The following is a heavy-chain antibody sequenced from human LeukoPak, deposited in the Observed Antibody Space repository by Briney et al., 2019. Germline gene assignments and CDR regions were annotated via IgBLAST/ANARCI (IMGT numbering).Heavy chain of an antibody. CDR3: ARDGGLSGSYLDAFDI. CDR1: GFTFSTYS. V-gene: IGHV3-48*04. CDR2: ISSSSSTI. J-gene: IGHJ3*02. Sequence: GGSLRLSCAASGFTFSTYSMNWVRQAPGKGLEWVSYISSSSSTIYYADSVKGRFTISRDNAKNSLYLQMNSLRAEDTAVYYCARDGGLSGSYLDAFDIGGQGTMVTVSS. D-gene: IGHD1-26*01.